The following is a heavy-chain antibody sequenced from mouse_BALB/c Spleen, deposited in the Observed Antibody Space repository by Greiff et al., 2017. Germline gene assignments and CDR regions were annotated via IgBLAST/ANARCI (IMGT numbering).Heavy chain of an antibody. Sequence: EVKLQESGAELVKPGASVKLSCTASGFNIKDTYMHWVKQRPEQGLEWIGRIDPANGNTKYDPKFQGKATITADTSSNTAYLQLSSLTSEDTAVYYCARGLLRYSGDYWGQGTTLTVSS. CDR3: ARGLLRYSGDY. J-gene: IGHJ2*01. CDR1: GFNIKDTY. CDR2: IDPANGNT. V-gene: IGHV14-3*02. D-gene: IGHD1-1*01.